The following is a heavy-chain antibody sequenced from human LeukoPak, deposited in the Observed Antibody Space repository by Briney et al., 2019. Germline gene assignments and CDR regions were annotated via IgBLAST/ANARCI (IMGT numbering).Heavy chain of an antibody. CDR3: AKVYHDSGCLIDY. V-gene: IGHV3-23*01. Sequence: GGSLRLSCAASGFTFSNYAMTWVRQAPGKGLEWVSTIRNNGATTDYADSVKGRFTISRDNSKNTRYLQMNSLRAEDTAVYYCAKVYHDSGCLIDYWGQGTLVTVSS. CDR2: IRNNGATT. J-gene: IGHJ4*02. CDR1: GFTFSNYA. D-gene: IGHD6-19*01.